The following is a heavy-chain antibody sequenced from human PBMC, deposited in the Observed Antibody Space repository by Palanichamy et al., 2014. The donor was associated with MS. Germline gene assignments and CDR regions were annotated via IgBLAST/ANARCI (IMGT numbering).Heavy chain of an antibody. CDR1: GFTFSSYS. V-gene: IGHV3-21*01. D-gene: IGHD1-26*01. CDR2: ISSSSSYI. Sequence: EVQVVESGGGLVKPGGSLRLSCAASGFTFSSYSMNWVRQAPGKGLEWVSSISSSSSYIYYADSVKGRFTISRDNAKNSLYLQMNSLRAEDTAVYYCARDVGATARVFDSWGQGTLVTVSS. J-gene: IGHJ4*02. CDR3: ARDVGATARVFDS.